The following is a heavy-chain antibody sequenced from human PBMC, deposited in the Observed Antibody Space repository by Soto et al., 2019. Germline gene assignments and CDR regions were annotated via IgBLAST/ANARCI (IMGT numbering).Heavy chain of an antibody. D-gene: IGHD1-1*01. CDR3: ARAGIRGGMDV. V-gene: IGHV3-48*04. Sequence: EVQLVESGGGLVQPGGSLRLSCAGSGYTFSDFNMNWVRQAPGMGLEWVSYISSSGSTKYYADSVKGRFTISRDNAKNSLYLQMNSLRAEDTAVYYCARAGIRGGMDVWGQGTTVTVSS. CDR1: GYTFSDFN. CDR2: ISSSGSTK. J-gene: IGHJ6*02.